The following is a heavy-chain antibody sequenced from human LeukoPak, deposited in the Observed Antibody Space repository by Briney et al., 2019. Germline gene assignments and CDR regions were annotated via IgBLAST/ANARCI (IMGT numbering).Heavy chain of an antibody. CDR2: INPDSGGT. Sequence: GASVKVSCKASGYTFTDYHMHWVRQAPGQGLEWMGWINPDSGGTNYAQNFQGRVTMTRDTSISTAYMEPYSLRSDDTAVYYCARELGGGTTREDWFDPWGQGTLVTVSS. CDR1: GYTFTDYH. D-gene: IGHD1-1*01. CDR3: ARELGGGTTREDWFDP. J-gene: IGHJ5*02. V-gene: IGHV1-2*02.